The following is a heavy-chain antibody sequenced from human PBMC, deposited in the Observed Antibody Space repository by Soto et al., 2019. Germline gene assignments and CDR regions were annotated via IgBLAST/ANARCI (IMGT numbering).Heavy chain of an antibody. V-gene: IGHV4-34*01. CDR1: GGSFSGYY. D-gene: IGHD1-7*01. Sequence: SETLSLTCAVYGGSFSGYYWSWIRQPPGKGLEWIGEINHSGSTNYNPSLKSRVTISVDTSKNQFSLKLSSVTAADTAVYYCERGGYELELFGVFDYWGQGTLVTVSS. CDR3: ERGGYELELFGVFDY. J-gene: IGHJ4*02. CDR2: INHSGST.